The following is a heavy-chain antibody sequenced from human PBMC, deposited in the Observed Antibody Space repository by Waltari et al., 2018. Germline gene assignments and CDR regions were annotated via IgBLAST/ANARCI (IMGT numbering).Heavy chain of an antibody. CDR2: IKQDGSEK. CDR1: GFTFSSYW. D-gene: IGHD1-26*01. J-gene: IGHJ6*03. CDR3: ARGVGATVYYYYMDV. V-gene: IGHV3-7*01. Sequence: EVQLVESGGGLVQPGGSLRLSCAASGFTFSSYWMSLVRQAPGKGLEWVANIKQDGSEKYYVDSVKGRFTISRDNAKNSLYLQMNSLRAEDTAVYYCARGVGATVYYYYMDVWGKGTTVTVSS.